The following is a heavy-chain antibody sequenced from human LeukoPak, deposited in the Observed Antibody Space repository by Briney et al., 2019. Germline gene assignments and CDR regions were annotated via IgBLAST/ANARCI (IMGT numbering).Heavy chain of an antibody. D-gene: IGHD3-10*01. CDR3: VGDYGSGPLDY. V-gene: IGHV3-74*01. CDR2: INSDGSST. CDR1: GFTFSSYW. J-gene: IGHJ4*02. Sequence: GGSLRLSCAASGFTFSSYWMHWVRQAPGKGLVWVSRINSDGSSTSYADSVKGRFTISRDNAKNTLYLQMNSLRAEDTAVYYCVGDYGSGPLDYWGQGTLVTVSS.